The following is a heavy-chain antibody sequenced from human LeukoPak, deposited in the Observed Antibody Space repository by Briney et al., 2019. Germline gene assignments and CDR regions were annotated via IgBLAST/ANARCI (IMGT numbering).Heavy chain of an antibody. J-gene: IGHJ5*02. CDR2: MNPNSGNT. V-gene: IGHV1-8*01. CDR1: GYTFTSYD. CDR3: ARDYYGSKSSSFDP. D-gene: IGHD3-10*01. Sequence: GASAKVSCKASGYTFTSYDINWVRQATGQGLEWLGWMNPNSGNTGYAQNFQGRVTMTRNTSIDTAYMELSSLRYEDTAVYYCARDYYGSKSSSFDPWGQGTLVTVSS.